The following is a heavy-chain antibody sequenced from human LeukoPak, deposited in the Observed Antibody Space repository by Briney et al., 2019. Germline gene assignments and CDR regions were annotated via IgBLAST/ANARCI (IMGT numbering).Heavy chain of an antibody. J-gene: IGHJ4*02. D-gene: IGHD3-22*01. CDR1: GGSIGSYY. V-gene: IGHV4-59*08. Sequence: PSETLSLTCTVSGGSIGSYYWSWIRQPPGKGLEWIGYIYYSGSTNYNPSLKSRVTISVDTSENQFSLKLSSVTAADTAVYYCARHRRYYYDSSGYYYSGSFDYWGQGTLVTVSS. CDR2: IYYSGST. CDR3: ARHRRYYYDSSGYYYSGSFDY.